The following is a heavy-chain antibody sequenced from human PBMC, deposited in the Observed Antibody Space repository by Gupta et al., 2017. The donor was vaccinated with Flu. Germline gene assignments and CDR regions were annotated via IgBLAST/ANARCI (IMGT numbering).Heavy chain of an antibody. D-gene: IGHD6-19*01. CDR2: INPDGGGT. V-gene: IGHV1-46*01. Sequence: QVQVVQSGAEVKKPGASVKISCKASASTFSTYYIHWVRQAPGQGLEWMGLINPDGGGTKYAQNFQGRVTMTRDTSTTTVYMELSSLRSEDTAIYYCAREECGSGDRYGMDVWGQGTTVTVSS. CDR1: ASTFSTYY. CDR3: AREECGSGDRYGMDV. J-gene: IGHJ6*02.